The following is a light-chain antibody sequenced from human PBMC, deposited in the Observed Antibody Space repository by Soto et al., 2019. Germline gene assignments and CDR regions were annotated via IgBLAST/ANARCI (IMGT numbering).Light chain of an antibody. J-gene: IGKJ1*01. V-gene: IGKV1-27*01. CDR3: QKYNSAPVW. Sequence: DIQMTQSPSSLSASVGDRVTITCRASQGISNYLAWYQPKPGKVPKLLIYAASTLQSGVPSRFSGSGSGTDFTLTIIILQPEDVATYYCQKYNSAPVWFGQGTKVEIK. CDR1: QGISNY. CDR2: AAS.